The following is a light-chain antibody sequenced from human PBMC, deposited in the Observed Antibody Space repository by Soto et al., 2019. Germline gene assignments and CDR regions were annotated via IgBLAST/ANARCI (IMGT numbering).Light chain of an antibody. CDR2: GAS. Sequence: EIVLTQSPATLSVSLGDSATLSCRASQSVSLSLAWFQMRPGQPPRLLIYGASTRATDIPARFSGSGSGTDFTLTISSLQSEDFAVYFCQRYHIWPSWTFGQGTKVDIK. J-gene: IGKJ1*01. CDR3: QRYHIWPSWT. CDR1: QSVSLS. V-gene: IGKV3-15*01.